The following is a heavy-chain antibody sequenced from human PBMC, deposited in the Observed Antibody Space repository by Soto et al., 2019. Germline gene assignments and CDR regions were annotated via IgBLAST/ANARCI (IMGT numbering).Heavy chain of an antibody. CDR1: GFTFSSFG. Sequence: QVQLVASGGGVVQPGRSLRLSCAASGFTFSSFGMHWVRQAPGKGLEWVAVISYDGSNKYYADSVKGRFTISRDNSKNTLYLQMNSLRAEDTAVYYCAKEFVVAATDYWGQGTLVTVSS. CDR3: AKEFVVAATDY. D-gene: IGHD2-15*01. J-gene: IGHJ4*02. CDR2: ISYDGSNK. V-gene: IGHV3-30*18.